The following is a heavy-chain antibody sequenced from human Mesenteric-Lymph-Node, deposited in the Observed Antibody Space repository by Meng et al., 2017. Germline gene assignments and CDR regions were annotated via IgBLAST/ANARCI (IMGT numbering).Heavy chain of an antibody. CDR1: GFTFTSYW. D-gene: IGHD3/OR15-3a*01. CDR3: VRDDAGLGYGMDV. V-gene: IGHV3-74*01. Sequence: GESLKISCEASGFTFTSYWMHWVRQAPGKGLVWVSRINNDGSSTSYADSVKGRFTISRDNAKKTLYLQMNSLRVEDTAVYYCVRDDAGLGYGMDVWGQGTTVTVSS. CDR2: INNDGSST. J-gene: IGHJ6*02.